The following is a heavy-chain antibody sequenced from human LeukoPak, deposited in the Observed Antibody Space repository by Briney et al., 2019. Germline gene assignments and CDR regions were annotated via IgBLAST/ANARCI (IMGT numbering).Heavy chain of an antibody. CDR3: ARQGLYSLRFYDGVDV. Sequence: GEYLKISCKGSGYSFTNYWIGWVRQMPGKGLEWMGIIYPGDSDTRYSPSFQGQVTISADKSISTAYLQWSSLTASDSAMYYCARQGLYSLRFYDGVDVWGQGTTVTVSS. D-gene: IGHD3-16*02. V-gene: IGHV5-51*01. J-gene: IGHJ6*02. CDR1: GYSFTNYW. CDR2: IYPGDSDT.